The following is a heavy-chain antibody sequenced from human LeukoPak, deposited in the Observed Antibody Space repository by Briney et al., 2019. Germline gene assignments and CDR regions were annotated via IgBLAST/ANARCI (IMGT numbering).Heavy chain of an antibody. CDR2: ISSSSSYI. CDR1: GFTFSSYS. D-gene: IGHD3-10*01. J-gene: IGHJ4*02. V-gene: IGHV3-21*01. CDR3: ARDRSAMVRGIFDY. Sequence: GGSLRLSCAASGFTFSSYSMNWVRQAPGKGLEWVSSISSSSSYIYYADSVKGRFTISRDNAKNLLYLQMNSLRAEDTAVYYCARDRSAMVRGIFDYWGQGTLVTVSS.